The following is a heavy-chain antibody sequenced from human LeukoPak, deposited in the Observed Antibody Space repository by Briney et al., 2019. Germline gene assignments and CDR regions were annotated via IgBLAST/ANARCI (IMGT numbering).Heavy chain of an antibody. Sequence: GGTLRLSCAASGFTFSSYGMSWVRQAPGKGLEWVANIKQDGSEKYYVDSVKGRFTISRDNAKNSLYLQMNSLRAEDTAVYYCARDIAARRADYWGQGTLVIVSS. CDR2: IKQDGSEK. J-gene: IGHJ4*02. CDR1: GFTFSSYG. CDR3: ARDIAARRADY. D-gene: IGHD6-6*01. V-gene: IGHV3-7*01.